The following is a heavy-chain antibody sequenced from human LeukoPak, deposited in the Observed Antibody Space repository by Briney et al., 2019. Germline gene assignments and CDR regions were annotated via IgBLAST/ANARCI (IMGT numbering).Heavy chain of an antibody. D-gene: IGHD3-22*01. CDR3: AGDKMDDPSCYYFL. CDR1: GFTVSSNY. CDR2: IYSGGST. J-gene: IGHJ4*02. Sequence: GGSLRLSCAASGFTVSSNYMSWVRQAPGKGLEWVSVIYSGGSTYYADSVKGRFTISRDNSKNTLYLQMNSLRAEDTAVYYCAGDKMDDPSCYYFLGGQGTLVTVSP. V-gene: IGHV3-53*05.